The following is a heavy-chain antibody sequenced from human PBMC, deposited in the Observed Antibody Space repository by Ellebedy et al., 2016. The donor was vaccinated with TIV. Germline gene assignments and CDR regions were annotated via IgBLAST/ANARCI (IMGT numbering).Heavy chain of an antibody. CDR3: ATSRARVY. J-gene: IGHJ4*02. CDR2: ISNTGSRT. V-gene: IGHV3-23*01. CDR1: GFTFSSYA. Sequence: GESLKISCAASGFTFSSYAMSWVRQAPGKGLEWVSTISNTGSRTYYADSVEGRFIISRDNSKKTLYLQMNSLRVDDTAVYYCATSRARVYWGQGTLVTVSS.